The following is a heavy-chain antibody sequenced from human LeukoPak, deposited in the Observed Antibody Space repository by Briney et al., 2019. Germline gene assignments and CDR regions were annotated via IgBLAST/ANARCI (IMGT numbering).Heavy chain of an antibody. J-gene: IGHJ4*02. CDR1: GGSISSYY. D-gene: IGHD3-22*01. CDR2: IYDSGST. V-gene: IGHV4-59*01. Sequence: KPSETLSLTCTVSGGSISSYYWSWIRQPPGKGLEWIGNIYDSGSTNYNPSLKSRVTISVDTSKNQCSLKLGSVTAADTAVYYCARQSISGSSLSYFDYWGQGTLVNVSS. CDR3: ARQSISGSSLSYFDY.